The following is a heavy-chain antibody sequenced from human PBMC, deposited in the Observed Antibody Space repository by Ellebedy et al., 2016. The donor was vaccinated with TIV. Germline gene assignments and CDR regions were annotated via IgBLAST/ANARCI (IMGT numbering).Heavy chain of an antibody. D-gene: IGHD6-6*01. V-gene: IGHV4-31*03. CDR1: GGSISSGGYY. J-gene: IGHJ4*02. Sequence: MPSETLSLTCTVSGGSISSGGYYWSWIRQHPGKGLEWIGYIYYSGSTYYNPSLKSRVTISVDTSKNQFSLKLSSVTAADTAVYYCARGEQLAKNYFDYWGQGTLVTVSS. CDR2: IYYSGST. CDR3: ARGEQLAKNYFDY.